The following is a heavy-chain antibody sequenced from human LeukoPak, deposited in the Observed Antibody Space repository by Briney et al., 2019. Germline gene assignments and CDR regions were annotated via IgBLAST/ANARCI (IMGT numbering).Heavy chain of an antibody. CDR2: IYYSGST. D-gene: IGHD3/OR15-3a*01. CDR1: GGSISSYY. V-gene: IGHV4-59*01. J-gene: IGHJ6*03. Sequence: PSETLSLTCTVSGGSISSYYWSWTRQPPGKGLEWIGYIYYSGSTNYNPSLKSRVTISVDTSKNQFSLKLSSVTAADTAVYYCARLQAGYYTWGYYYYYYMDVWGKGTTVTISS. CDR3: ARLQAGYYTWGYYYYYYMDV.